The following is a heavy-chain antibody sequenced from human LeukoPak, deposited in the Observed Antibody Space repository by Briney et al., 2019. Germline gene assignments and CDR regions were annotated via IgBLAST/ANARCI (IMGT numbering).Heavy chain of an antibody. CDR1: GGSINNYY. CDR2: IFYSGST. J-gene: IGHJ2*01. CDR3: ARDASRIYADWYFDL. V-gene: IGHV4-59*01. D-gene: IGHD5-12*01. Sequence: PSETLSLTCTVSGGSINNYYWSWIRQPPGKGLEWIGYIFYSGSTKYNPSLKSRVTISIDTSKNQFSLRLSSVTTADTAVYYRARDASRIYADWYFDLWGRGTLVTVSS.